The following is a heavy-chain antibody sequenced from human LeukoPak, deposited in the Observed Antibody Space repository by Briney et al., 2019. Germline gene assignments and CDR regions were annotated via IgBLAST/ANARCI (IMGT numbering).Heavy chain of an antibody. CDR3: ARVGDSSGPFDY. D-gene: IGHD3-22*01. Sequence: ASVKVSCTASGYTFTSYAMHWVRQAPGQRLEWMGWINAGYGNTKYSQKFQGRVTITRDTSASTAYMELSSLRSEDTAVYYCARVGDSSGPFDYWGQGTLVTVSS. CDR2: INAGYGNT. CDR1: GYTFTSYA. J-gene: IGHJ4*02. V-gene: IGHV1-3*01.